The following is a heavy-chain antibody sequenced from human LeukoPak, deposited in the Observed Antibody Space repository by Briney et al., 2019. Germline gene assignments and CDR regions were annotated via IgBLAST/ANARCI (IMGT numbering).Heavy chain of an antibody. V-gene: IGHV3-23*05. Sequence: TGGSLRLSCATSGFKFSDYVINWVRQVPGKGLEWVSFMVKSGSSTYYADSVKGRFTISRDSSGNTLYLQMDSLRVEDTAVYYCAKARGTCSYTSYYRVFSDWGRGTLVTVSS. CDR3: AKARGTCSYTSYYRVFSD. J-gene: IGHJ4*02. D-gene: IGHD2-2*01. CDR2: MVKSGSST. CDR1: GFKFSDYV.